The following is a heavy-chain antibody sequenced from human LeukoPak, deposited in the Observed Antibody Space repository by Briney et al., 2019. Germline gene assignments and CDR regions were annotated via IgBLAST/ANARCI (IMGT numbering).Heavy chain of an antibody. CDR1: GFTFSSYA. CDR2: ISGSGGST. V-gene: IGHV3-23*01. D-gene: IGHD3-10*01. CDR3: APTYYYGSGSYRFGY. J-gene: IGHJ4*02. Sequence: GGSLRLSCAASGFTFSSYAMSWVRQAPGKGLEWVSAISGSGGSTYYADSLKGRFTISRDNSKNPLYLQVNSLRAEDTAVYYCAPTYYYGSGSYRFGYWGQGTLVTVSS.